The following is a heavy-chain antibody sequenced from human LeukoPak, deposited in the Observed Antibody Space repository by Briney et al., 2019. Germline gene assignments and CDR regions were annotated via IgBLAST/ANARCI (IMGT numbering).Heavy chain of an antibody. Sequence: PGGSLRLSCAASGFTFSNAWMSWVRQAPGKGLEWVGRIKSKTDGGTTDYAAPVKGRFTISRDDSKNTLYLQMNSLKTEDTAVYYCTTDFIPITSGSYDYWGQGTLVTVSS. D-gene: IGHD1-26*01. CDR3: TTDFIPITSGSYDY. CDR2: IKSKTDGGTT. CDR1: GFTFSNAW. J-gene: IGHJ4*02. V-gene: IGHV3-15*01.